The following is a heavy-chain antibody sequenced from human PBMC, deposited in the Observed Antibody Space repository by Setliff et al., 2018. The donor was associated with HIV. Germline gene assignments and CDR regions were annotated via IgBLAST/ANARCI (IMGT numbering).Heavy chain of an antibody. CDR3: ARVALLNDHILTAAEYVDI. V-gene: IGHV4-59*03. Sequence: KPSETLSLTCSVSGDSISRYYWSWIRQSPARGLEWIGYVYHSGTTNFNPSLKSRVTMSLDTSRSQLSLNLRSVTAADTGVYYCARVALLNDHILTAAEYVDIWGQGTQVTVSS. CDR1: GDSISRYY. J-gene: IGHJ4*02. CDR2: VYHSGTT. D-gene: IGHD2-15*01.